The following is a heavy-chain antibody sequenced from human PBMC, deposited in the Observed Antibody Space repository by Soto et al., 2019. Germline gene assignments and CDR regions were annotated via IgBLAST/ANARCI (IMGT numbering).Heavy chain of an antibody. CDR2: IRSKTDGGTT. J-gene: IGHJ4*02. CDR3: TTGGSYAPFAC. CDR1: GFTFTHAW. V-gene: IGHV3-15*07. D-gene: IGHD1-26*01. Sequence: PGGSLRLSCAASGFTFTHAWMNWVRQAPGKGLEWVGRIRSKTDGGTTDFAAPVRGGFTISRDDSKNTVYLQMNSLKIEDTAFYYCTTGGSYAPFACWGQGTLVTVSS.